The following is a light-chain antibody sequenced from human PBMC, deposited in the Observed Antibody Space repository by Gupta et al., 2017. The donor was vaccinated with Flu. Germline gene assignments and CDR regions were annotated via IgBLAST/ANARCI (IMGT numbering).Light chain of an antibody. CDR1: KLEDKY. Sequence: SDELTQPPSVSVSAGQTVSITCSTDKLEDKYVSWYQHKPGQPPVLVIYQDGKRPSGIPERFSGSNSGRTATLTISGTQAVDEADYYCQAWDSSTSYLFGAGTKVTVL. V-gene: IGLV3-1*01. J-gene: IGLJ1*01. CDR2: QDG. CDR3: QAWDSSTSYL.